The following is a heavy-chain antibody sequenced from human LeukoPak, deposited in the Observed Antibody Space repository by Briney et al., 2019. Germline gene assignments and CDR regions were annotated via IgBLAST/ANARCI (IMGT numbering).Heavy chain of an antibody. CDR2: INHSGST. V-gene: IGHV4-34*01. D-gene: IGHD2-2*01. Sequence: PSETLSLTCAVYGGSFSGYYWSWIRQPPGKGLEWIGEINHSGSTNYNPSLKSRVTISVDTSKNQFSLKLSSVTAADTAVYYCAGHRIYCSSTSCYPGSWFDPWGQGTLVTVSS. CDR1: GGSFSGYY. CDR3: AGHRIYCSSTSCYPGSWFDP. J-gene: IGHJ5*02.